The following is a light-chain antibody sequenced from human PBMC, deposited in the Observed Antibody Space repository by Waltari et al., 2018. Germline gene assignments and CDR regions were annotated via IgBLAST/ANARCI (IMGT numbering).Light chain of an antibody. CDR2: DVT. CDR3: CSYAQTYTLI. Sequence: QSALTQPRSVSGSPGQSVTISCTGTSSDVGGYNYVSWYKQHPGEVPKLVIYDVTKRPAGVPARFSGSKSGHTASLTISGLQAEDEADYYCCSYAQTYTLIFGGGTKVTVL. J-gene: IGLJ2*01. V-gene: IGLV2-11*01. CDR1: SSDVGGYNY.